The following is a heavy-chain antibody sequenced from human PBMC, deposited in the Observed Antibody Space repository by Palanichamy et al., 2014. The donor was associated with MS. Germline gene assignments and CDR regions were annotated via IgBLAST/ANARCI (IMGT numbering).Heavy chain of an antibody. Sequence: EVQLVESGGGLVQPGGSLRLSCVVSGFTFRDYWMSWVRQAPGKGLEWVANINKDGSEKHYVDSARGRFTISRDNAKNSLYLQMSSLRVEDTAVYYCARDNSGDGWYYWGQGTLVPVSS. CDR3: ARDNSGDGWYY. D-gene: IGHD5-24*01. CDR2: INKDGSEK. V-gene: IGHV3-7*03. CDR1: GFTFRDYW. J-gene: IGHJ4*02.